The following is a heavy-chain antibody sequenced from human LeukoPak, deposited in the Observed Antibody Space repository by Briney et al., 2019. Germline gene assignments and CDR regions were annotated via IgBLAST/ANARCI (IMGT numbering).Heavy chain of an antibody. Sequence: SETPSLTCTVSGGSVSVSDGSVSRYYWTWIRQSPGKGLEWIGYVHDSGSTKYNPSLKSRVTISVDTSQNQFSLKLTSVTAADTAVYYCARAVDTATGYYGMDVWGQGTTVTVSS. CDR2: VHDSGST. CDR3: ARAVDTATGYYGMDV. D-gene: IGHD5-18*01. V-gene: IGHV4-61*01. CDR1: GGSVSVSDGSVSRYY. J-gene: IGHJ6*02.